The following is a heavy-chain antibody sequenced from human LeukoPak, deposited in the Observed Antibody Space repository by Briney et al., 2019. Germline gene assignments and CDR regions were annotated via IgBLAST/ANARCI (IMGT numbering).Heavy chain of an antibody. D-gene: IGHD6-13*01. J-gene: IGHJ4*02. CDR2: IYYSGST. CDR3: AREGAAARYFDY. Sequence: SETLSLTCAVYGGSFSGYYWSWIRQPPGKGLEWIGYIYYSGSTNYNPSLKSRVTISVDTSKNQFSLKLSSVTAADTAVYYCAREGAAARYFDYWGQGTLVTVSS. V-gene: IGHV4-59*01. CDR1: GGSFSGYY.